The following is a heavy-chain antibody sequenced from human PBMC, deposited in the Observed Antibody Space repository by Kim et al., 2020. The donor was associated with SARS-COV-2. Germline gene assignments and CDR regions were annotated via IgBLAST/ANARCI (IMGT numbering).Heavy chain of an antibody. V-gene: IGHV6-1*01. D-gene: IGHD6-6*01. J-gene: IGHJ3*02. Sequence: DYAVSVNSRTTFIPDTSRNKFSLQLNSVTPEDTAVYYCARVVSGTGAFDIWGQGTMVTVSS. CDR3: ARVVSGTGAFDI.